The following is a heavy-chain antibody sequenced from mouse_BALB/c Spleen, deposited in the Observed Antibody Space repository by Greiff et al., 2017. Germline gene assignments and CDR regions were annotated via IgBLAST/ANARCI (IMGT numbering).Heavy chain of an antibody. J-gene: IGHJ2*01. V-gene: IGHV14-3*02. CDR2: IDPANGNT. CDR3: ASLTTVVAEDYFDY. CDR1: GFNIKDTY. D-gene: IGHD1-1*01. Sequence: EVHLVESGAELVKPGASVKLSCTASGFNIKDTYMHWVKQRPEQGLEWIGRIDPANGNTKYDPKFQGKATITADTSSNTAYLQLSSLTSEDTAVYYCASLTTVVAEDYFDYWGQGTTLTVSS.